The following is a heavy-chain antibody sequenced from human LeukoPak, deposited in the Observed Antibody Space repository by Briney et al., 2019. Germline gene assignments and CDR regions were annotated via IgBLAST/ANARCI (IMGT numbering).Heavy chain of an antibody. J-gene: IGHJ4*02. Sequence: GGSLRLSCAASGFTFNMYTMYWVRQAPGKGLEWVSFISSSTTYIYYADSVKGRFTISRDNVKNSLSLQMNSLRAEDTAVYCCARVDNYGGNPPDYWGQGTLVTVSS. CDR1: GFTFNMYT. D-gene: IGHD4-23*01. CDR2: ISSSTTYI. CDR3: ARVDNYGGNPPDY. V-gene: IGHV3-21*01.